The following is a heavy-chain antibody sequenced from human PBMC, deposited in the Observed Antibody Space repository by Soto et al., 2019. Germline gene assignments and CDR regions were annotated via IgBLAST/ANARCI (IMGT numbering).Heavy chain of an antibody. CDR3: ARDQHCSGGSCYSGYYYYYGMDV. CDR2: ISAYNGNT. CDR1: GYTFTSYG. D-gene: IGHD2-15*01. V-gene: IGHV1-18*04. Sequence: QVPLVQSGAEVKKPGASVKVSCKASGYTFTSYGISWVRQAPGQGLEWMGWISAYNGNTNYAQKLQGRVTMTTDTSTSTAYMELRSLRSDDTAVYYCARDQHCSGGSCYSGYYYYYGMDVWGQGTTVTVSS. J-gene: IGHJ6*02.